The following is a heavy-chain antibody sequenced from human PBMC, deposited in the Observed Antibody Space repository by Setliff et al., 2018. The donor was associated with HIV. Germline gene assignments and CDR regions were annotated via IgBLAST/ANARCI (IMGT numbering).Heavy chain of an antibody. D-gene: IGHD3-22*01. CDR1: GFTFSTYA. CDR2: ISGSGDTT. Sequence: PGGSRRLSCAASGFTFSTYAMSWVRQAPGTGLEWVSMISGSGDTTLYADSVKGRFTISRDNSKNTLYLQMNSLRAEDTAVYYCAKDVPIPYDNSGYVDHWGQGSLVTVSS. J-gene: IGHJ4*02. V-gene: IGHV3-23*01. CDR3: AKDVPIPYDNSGYVDH.